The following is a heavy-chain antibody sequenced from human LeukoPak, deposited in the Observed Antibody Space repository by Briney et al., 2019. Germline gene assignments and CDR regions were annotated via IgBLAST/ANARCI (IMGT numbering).Heavy chain of an antibody. D-gene: IGHD1-26*01. CDR3: ARGGYRGTFFGVFDI. CDR2: MNPNNGNT. J-gene: IGHJ3*02. CDR1: GYTLTNYN. Sequence: SVTVSCKASGYTLTNYNINWVRLASGQGLEWMGWMNPNNGNTGYAQKFQGRVTMTRSISTNTAYMELSGLRSEDTAIYYCARGGYRGTFFGVFDIWGQGTMVTVSS. V-gene: IGHV1-8*01.